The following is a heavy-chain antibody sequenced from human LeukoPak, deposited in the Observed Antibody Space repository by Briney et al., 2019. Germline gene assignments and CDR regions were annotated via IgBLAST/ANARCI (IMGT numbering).Heavy chain of an antibody. Sequence: GGSLRLSCAASGFMFSAYTMHWVRQAPGKGLEWVGLISFDGQIEVNADSVKGRLTISRDNSENTLNLQISSLRPEDTAVYYCASLYNGAARALDSWGQGTLV. CDR2: ISFDGQIE. J-gene: IGHJ4*02. CDR3: ASLYNGAARALDS. CDR1: GFMFSAYT. D-gene: IGHD5-12*01. V-gene: IGHV3-30*04.